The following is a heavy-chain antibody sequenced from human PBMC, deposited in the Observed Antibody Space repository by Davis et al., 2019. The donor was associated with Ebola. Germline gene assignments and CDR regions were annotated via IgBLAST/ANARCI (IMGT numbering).Heavy chain of an antibody. D-gene: IGHD2-8*01. V-gene: IGHV4-34*01. Sequence: MPSETLSLTCAVYGGSFSGYYWSWIRQPPGKGLEWIGEIDHSGGTTYNPSLRSRVTISLDTSKNQFSLKMRSVTAADTSVYFCTRSSVDLSARFDYWGQGNLVTVSS. J-gene: IGHJ4*02. CDR1: GGSFSGYY. CDR2: IDHSGGT. CDR3: TRSSVDLSARFDY.